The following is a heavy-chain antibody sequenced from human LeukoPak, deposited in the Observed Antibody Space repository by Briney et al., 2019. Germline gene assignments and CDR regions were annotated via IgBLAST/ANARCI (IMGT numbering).Heavy chain of an antibody. V-gene: IGHV4-59*01. D-gene: IGHD3-10*01. CDR1: GGSISSYY. CDR3: AGVVGSGSYIWFDP. J-gene: IGHJ5*02. CDR2: IYYSGST. Sequence: SETLSLTCTVSGGSISSYYWSWIRQPPGKGLEWIGYIYYSGSTNYNPSLKSRVTISVDTSKNQFSLKLSSATAADTAVYYCAGVVGSGSYIWFDPWGQGTLVTVSS.